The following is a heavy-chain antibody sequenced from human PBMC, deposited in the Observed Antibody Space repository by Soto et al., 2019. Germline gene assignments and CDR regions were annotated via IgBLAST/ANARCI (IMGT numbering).Heavy chain of an antibody. CDR3: ARDLVDGAAFDI. V-gene: IGHV3-21*06. CDR2: ISSSSSYI. J-gene: IGHJ3*02. D-gene: IGHD3-10*01. Sequence: EVQLVESGGGLVKPGGSLRLSCAASGFTFSSYSMNWVRQAPGKGLEWVSSISSSSSYIYYADSLKGRFTISRDNAKNSLYLQMNSLRAEDTAVYYCARDLVDGAAFDIWGQGTMVTVSS. CDR1: GFTFSSYS.